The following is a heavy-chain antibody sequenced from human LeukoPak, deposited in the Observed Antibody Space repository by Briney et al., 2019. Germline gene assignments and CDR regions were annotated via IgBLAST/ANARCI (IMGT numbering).Heavy chain of an antibody. V-gene: IGHV3-9*01. CDR1: GFTFDDYA. CDR2: ISWSSGSL. D-gene: IGHD5-24*01. Sequence: PGRSLRLSCAASGFTFDDYAMHWVRQAPGKGLEWVSGISWSSGSLGYVDSVKGRFTISRDNAKNSLYLQMNSLRAEDTAVYYCARVRSGMADYWGQGTLVTVSS. CDR3: ARVRSGMADY. J-gene: IGHJ4*02.